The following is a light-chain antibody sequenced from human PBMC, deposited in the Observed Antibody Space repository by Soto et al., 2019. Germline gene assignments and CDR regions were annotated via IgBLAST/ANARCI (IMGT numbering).Light chain of an antibody. V-gene: IGKV1-39*01. CDR3: QQSYSSSWT. Sequence: DIQMTQSPSSLSASVGDRVTITCRASQSMSNYLNWYQQKPGKAPNLLIYAASSLQSGVPSRFSGSGSGTDFTLTISSLQPEDFGTYYCQQSYSSSWTFGQGTKVEIK. CDR1: QSMSNY. J-gene: IGKJ1*01. CDR2: AAS.